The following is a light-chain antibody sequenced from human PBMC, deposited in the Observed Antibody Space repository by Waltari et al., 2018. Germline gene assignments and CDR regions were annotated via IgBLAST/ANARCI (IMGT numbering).Light chain of an antibody. V-gene: IGKV4-1*01. CDR2: WAS. CDR1: QSVLYRSDNKNY. CDR3: QQYYSSPVT. J-gene: IGKJ5*01. Sequence: DIVMTQSPDSLAVSLGERATINCKSSQSVLYRSDNKNYLGWYQQKPGLPPKLLIYWASTRESGVPDRFSGSGSGTDFTLTISSLQAEDVAVYYCQQYYSSPVTFGQGTRLESK.